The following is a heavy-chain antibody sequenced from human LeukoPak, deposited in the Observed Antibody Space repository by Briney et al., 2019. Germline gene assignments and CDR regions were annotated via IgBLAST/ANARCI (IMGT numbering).Heavy chain of an antibody. D-gene: IGHD6-19*01. CDR2: ISSSSYI. CDR1: GFTFSSYS. V-gene: IGHV3-21*01. J-gene: IGHJ3*02. Sequence: WGSLRLSCAASGFTFSSYSMNWVRQAPGKGLEWVSSISSSSYIYYADSVKGRFTISRDNAKNSLYLQMNSLRAEDTAVYYCARDGRRAVAVDAFDIWGQGTMVTVSS. CDR3: ARDGRRAVAVDAFDI.